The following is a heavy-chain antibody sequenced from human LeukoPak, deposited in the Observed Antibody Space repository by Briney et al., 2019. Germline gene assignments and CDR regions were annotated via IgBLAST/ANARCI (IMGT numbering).Heavy chain of an antibody. J-gene: IGHJ5*02. Sequence: KPSETLSLTCTVSGGYISSSDYYWGWIRQPPGKGLEWIGSMYYSGSTYYNPSLRSRVNISLDTSKNQFSLKLSSVTAADTAVYNCARQTVTAFPNWFDPWGQGTLVTVSS. V-gene: IGHV4-39*01. CDR1: GGYISSSDYY. D-gene: IGHD2-21*02. CDR3: ARQTVTAFPNWFDP. CDR2: MYYSGST.